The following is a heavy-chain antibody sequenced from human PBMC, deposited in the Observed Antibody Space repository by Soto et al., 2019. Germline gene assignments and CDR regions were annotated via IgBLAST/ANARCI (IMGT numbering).Heavy chain of an antibody. V-gene: IGHV1-8*01. CDR2: MNPNSGNT. CDR3: AIIVATAGDFAY. Sequence: QRLEWMGWMNPNSGNTGYAQKFQCRVTMTRNTSISTAYMELSSLRSEDTAVYYCAIIVATAGDFAYRGHGTLVTVSS. D-gene: IGHD5-12*01. J-gene: IGHJ4*01.